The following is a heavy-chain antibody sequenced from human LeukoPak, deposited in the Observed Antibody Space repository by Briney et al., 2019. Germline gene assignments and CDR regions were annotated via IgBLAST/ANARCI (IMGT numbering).Heavy chain of an antibody. CDR1: GGPISSGTYC. D-gene: IGHD1-26*01. J-gene: IGHJ4*02. Sequence: SETLSLTCSVSGGPISSGTYCWGWVRQRPGRGLEWIGSSYCKGNTYNNPSLESRVTISVDMSKSHFSLKLTSVTAADTAVYYCARDASGGGILDYWGQGTLVTVSS. CDR2: SYCKGNT. CDR3: ARDASGGGILDY. V-gene: IGHV4-39*02.